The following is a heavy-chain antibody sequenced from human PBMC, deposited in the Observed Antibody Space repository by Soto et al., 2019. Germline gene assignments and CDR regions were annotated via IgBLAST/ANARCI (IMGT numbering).Heavy chain of an antibody. D-gene: IGHD5-18*01. Sequence: SETLSLTCTVSGGSISSYYWSWIRQPPGKGLEWIGYIYYSGSTNYNPSLKSRVTISVDTSKNQFSLKLSSVTAADTAVYYCARAGSGYSYFSVDYWGQGTLVTVSS. J-gene: IGHJ4*02. CDR1: GGSISSYY. CDR2: IYYSGST. CDR3: ARAGSGYSYFSVDY. V-gene: IGHV4-59*01.